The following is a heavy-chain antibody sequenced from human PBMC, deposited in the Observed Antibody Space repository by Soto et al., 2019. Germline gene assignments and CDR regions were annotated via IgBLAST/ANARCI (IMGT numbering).Heavy chain of an antibody. CDR3: AKERGAQDYYYGMDV. J-gene: IGHJ6*02. CDR1: GFTFSNYG. V-gene: IGHV3-30*02. Sequence: PGGSLRLSCAASGFTFSNYGMHWVRQAPGKGLEWVAIRWYDGSNEYYADSVKGRFTISRDNSKNTLSLQMNSLRTEDTAVYFCAKERGAQDYYYGMDVWGQGTTVTSP. CDR2: RWYDGSNE.